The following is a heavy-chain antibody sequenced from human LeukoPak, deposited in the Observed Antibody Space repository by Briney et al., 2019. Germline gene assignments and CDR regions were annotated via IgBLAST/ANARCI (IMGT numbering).Heavy chain of an antibody. Sequence: GGSLRLSCAASGFTFSCYAMSWVRQAPGKGLEWVSAISGSGGSTYYADSVKGRFTISRDISKNTLYLQMNSLRAEDTAVYYCAKAPPSSYYYYYGMDVWGQGTTVTVSS. CDR2: ISGSGGST. V-gene: IGHV3-23*01. CDR1: GFTFSCYA. CDR3: AKAPPSSYYYYYGMDV. D-gene: IGHD6-13*01. J-gene: IGHJ6*02.